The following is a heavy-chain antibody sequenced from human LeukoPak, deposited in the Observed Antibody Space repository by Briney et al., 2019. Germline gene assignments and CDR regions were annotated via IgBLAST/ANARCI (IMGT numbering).Heavy chain of an antibody. CDR3: ARFAKTYSSGWPPSSGFDY. CDR2: INHSGST. D-gene: IGHD6-19*01. Sequence: SETLPLICAVYGGSFSGYYWSWIRQPPGKGLEWIGEINHSGSTNYNPSLKSRVTISVDTSKNQFSLKLSSVTAADAAVYYRARFAKTYSSGWPPSSGFDYWGEGNHVTVSS. CDR1: GGSFSGYY. J-gene: IGHJ4*02. V-gene: IGHV4-34*01.